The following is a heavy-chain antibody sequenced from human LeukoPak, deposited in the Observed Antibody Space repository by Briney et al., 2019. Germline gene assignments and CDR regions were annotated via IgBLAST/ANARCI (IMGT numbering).Heavy chain of an antibody. CDR1: GGTFSSYA. CDR3: ARDGNYYDSSGLDY. Sequence: SVKVSCKASGGTFSSYAISWVRQAPGQGLEWMGGIIPIFGTANYAQKFQGRVTITADESTSTAYMELSSLRSEDTAVYYCARDGNYYDSSGLDYWGQGTLVTVSS. D-gene: IGHD3-22*01. CDR2: IIPIFGTA. V-gene: IGHV1-69*13. J-gene: IGHJ4*02.